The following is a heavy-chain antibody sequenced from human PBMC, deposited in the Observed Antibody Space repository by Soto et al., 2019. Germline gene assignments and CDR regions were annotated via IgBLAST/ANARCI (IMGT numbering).Heavy chain of an antibody. Sequence: EVQLLESGGGLVQPGGSLKLSCAASGFTFSSYAMSWVRQAPGKGLAWVSGISVSGGSTYYADSVKVRFTISRDKSKNTLNLQMNGVRAEDSAVCYCARITSYDPPDYWGQGTLVTVSS. J-gene: IGHJ4*02. CDR1: GFTFSSYA. CDR2: ISVSGGST. D-gene: IGHD3-22*01. CDR3: ARITSYDPPDY. V-gene: IGHV3-23*01.